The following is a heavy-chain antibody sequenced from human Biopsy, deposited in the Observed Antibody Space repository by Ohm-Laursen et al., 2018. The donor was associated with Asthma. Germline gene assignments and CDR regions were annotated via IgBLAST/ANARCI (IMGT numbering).Heavy chain of an antibody. J-gene: IGHJ5*02. V-gene: IGHV4-39*06. CDR3: ARAAITGIRGWFDP. CDR1: SGSGGYMRSGNYY. CDR2: IDQSGYT. D-gene: IGHD1-20*01. Sequence: GTLSLTCSLSSGSGGYMRSGNYYWGWIRQPPGKGLEWIGEIDQSGYTNYNPSLKSRVTIPADTSKNQFHLNLSSVTAADTAVYFCARAAITGIRGWFDPWGQGTQVTVSS.